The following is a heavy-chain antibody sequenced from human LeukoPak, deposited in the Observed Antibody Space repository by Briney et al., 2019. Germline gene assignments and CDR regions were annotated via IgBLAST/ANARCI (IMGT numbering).Heavy chain of an antibody. Sequence: AETLSLTCTVSGGSIDSYHWSWIRHPAGRGLEWIGRIYTSGSTNYNPSLKRRVTMSVDTSKNQFSLKLSSVTAADTAVYYCACLTTADAFDIWGQGTMVTVSS. CDR1: GGSIDSYH. D-gene: IGHD3-22*01. J-gene: IGHJ3*02. CDR2: IYTSGST. V-gene: IGHV4-4*07. CDR3: ACLTTADAFDI.